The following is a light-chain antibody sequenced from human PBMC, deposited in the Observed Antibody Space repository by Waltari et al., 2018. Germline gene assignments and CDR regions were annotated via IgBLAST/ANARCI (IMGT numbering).Light chain of an antibody. CDR1: SSDVGGYNS. CDR2: DVS. CDR3: SSQSSDNVVL. J-gene: IGLJ2*01. Sequence: QSALTQPASVSGSPGQSIPISCTGTSSDVGGYNSVSWYQDHPGQAPKVIIYDVSDRPSGISERFSGSKSGNTAYLTVAGLQAEDEADYYCSSQSSDNVVLFGGGTKLTVL. V-gene: IGLV2-14*03.